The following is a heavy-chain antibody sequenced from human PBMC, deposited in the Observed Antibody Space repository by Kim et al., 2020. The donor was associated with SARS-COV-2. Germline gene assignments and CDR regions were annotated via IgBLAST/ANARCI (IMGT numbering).Heavy chain of an antibody. V-gene: IGHV1-46*01. Sequence: GPTSYPQKFQGRATMTKDTSTGTVYMELSSLRSEDTAMYYCARGRPMDVWGKGTTVTVSS. J-gene: IGHJ6*03. CDR3: ARGRPMDV. CDR2: GPT.